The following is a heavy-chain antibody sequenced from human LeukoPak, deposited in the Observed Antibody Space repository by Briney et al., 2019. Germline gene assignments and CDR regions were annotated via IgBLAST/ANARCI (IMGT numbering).Heavy chain of an antibody. CDR2: ISSSGSTI. D-gene: IGHD6-19*01. CDR1: GFIFSDYY. J-gene: IGHJ4*02. V-gene: IGHV3-11*01. Sequence: PGGSLRLSCAASGFIFSDYYMTWIRQTPGKGLEWVSYISSSGSTIFYADSVKGRFTISRDNARNSLFLQLNRLRAEDTAVYYCARAVAVPGYYFDYWGQGTVVTVSS. CDR3: ARAVAVPGYYFDY.